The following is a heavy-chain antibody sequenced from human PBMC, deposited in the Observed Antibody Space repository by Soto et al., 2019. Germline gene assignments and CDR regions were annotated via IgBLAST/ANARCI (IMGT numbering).Heavy chain of an antibody. D-gene: IGHD6-6*01. CDR1: GGSISSGGYY. V-gene: IGHV4-31*03. J-gene: IGHJ6*02. Sequence: SETLSLTCTVSGGSISSGGYYWSWIRQHPGKGLEWIGYIYYSGSTYYNPFLKSRFTISVDTSKNQFSLKLSSVTAADTAVYYCARDFLIAARPSGFKKKDYYYYGMDVWGQGTTVTVSS. CDR2: IYYSGST. CDR3: ARDFLIAARPSGFKKKDYYYYGMDV.